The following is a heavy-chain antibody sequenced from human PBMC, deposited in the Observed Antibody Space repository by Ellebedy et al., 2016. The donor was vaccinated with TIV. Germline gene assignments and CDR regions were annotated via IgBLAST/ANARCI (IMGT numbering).Heavy chain of an antibody. J-gene: IGHJ6*02. CDR2: IIPIFGTA. Sequence: ALVKVSCKASGGTFSSDAISWVRQAPGQGLEWMGGIIPIFGTANYAQKFQGRVTITADESTSTAYMELSSLRSEDTAVYYCARDRGKDGLVLWFGEPKPGYYYYYGMDVWGQGTTVTVSS. CDR3: ARDRGKDGLVLWFGEPKPGYYYYYGMDV. CDR1: GGTFSSDA. D-gene: IGHD3-10*01. V-gene: IGHV1-69*13.